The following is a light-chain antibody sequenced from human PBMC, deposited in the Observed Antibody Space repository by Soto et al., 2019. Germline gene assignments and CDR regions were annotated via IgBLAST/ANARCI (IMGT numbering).Light chain of an antibody. V-gene: IGKV3-15*01. J-gene: IGKJ1*01. Sequence: EIVVTQSPATLSVSPGERVTLSCRASQSVSSSLAWYQQRPGQAPRLVIYDTSTRAAGISARFSGSGSGTEFALTISSLQSEDFAVYYCQQYIDWPPGTFGQGTAVELK. CDR3: QQYIDWPPGT. CDR1: QSVSSS. CDR2: DTS.